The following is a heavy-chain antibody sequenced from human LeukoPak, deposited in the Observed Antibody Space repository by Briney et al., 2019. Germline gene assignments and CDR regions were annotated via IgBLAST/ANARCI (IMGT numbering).Heavy chain of an antibody. V-gene: IGHV3-53*01. D-gene: IGHD6-19*01. J-gene: IGHJ4*02. CDR1: GFIVSNNY. Sequence: GGSLRLSCAASGFIVSNNYMSWVRQAPGKGLEWVSVIYSSGSTYYADSVKGRFTISRDNSKNTLYLLMNSLGAEDTAVYYCSGGPQWLVFDYWGQGTLVTVSS. CDR2: IYSSGST. CDR3: SGGPQWLVFDY.